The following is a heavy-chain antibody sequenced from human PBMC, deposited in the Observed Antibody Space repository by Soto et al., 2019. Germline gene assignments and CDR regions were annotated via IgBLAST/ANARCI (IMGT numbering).Heavy chain of an antibody. CDR1: GFTLSSYA. CDR3: ARDPGTDGNEYYTVDS. Sequence: QVQLVESGGGVVQPGRSLRLSCAASGFTLSSYAMHWVRQAPGKGLEWVAVISCAGTSTYYADSVRGRFTTSRDNSKDTVYLQLNSLRTEDTAVYHCARDPGTDGNEYYTVDSWGQGTRVTVPS. J-gene: IGHJ4*02. V-gene: IGHV3-30-3*01. CDR2: ISCAGTST. D-gene: IGHD3-3*01.